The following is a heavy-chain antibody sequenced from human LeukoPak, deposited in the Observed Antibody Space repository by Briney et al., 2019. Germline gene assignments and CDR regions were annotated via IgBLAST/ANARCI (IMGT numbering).Heavy chain of an antibody. V-gene: IGHV5-51*01. CDR1: GYGFSNYW. Sequence: GESLKISCKGSGYGFSNYWIAWVRQMPGKGLEWMGIIYPGDSDTRYSPSFQGQVTISADKSISTAYLQWSSLKSSDTAIYYCTRQGTMDVCGQGSTVTVSS. CDR2: IYPGDSDT. J-gene: IGHJ6*02. CDR3: TRQGTMDV.